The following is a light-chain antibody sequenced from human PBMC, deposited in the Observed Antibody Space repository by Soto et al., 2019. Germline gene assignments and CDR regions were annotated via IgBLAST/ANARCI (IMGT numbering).Light chain of an antibody. CDR1: HSVMTN. J-gene: IGKJ4*02. CDR2: DST. Sequence: MSKPPSTLSVSPGVIPTRSFRSRHSVMTNSAWYRLTPGHTARLLIYDSTASATGVPARFSGTGSATYFTLTLSSLQSDDCAVYSCQQYNHWTPLQFGGGSKVDI. V-gene: IGKV3-15*01. CDR3: QQYNHWTPLQ.